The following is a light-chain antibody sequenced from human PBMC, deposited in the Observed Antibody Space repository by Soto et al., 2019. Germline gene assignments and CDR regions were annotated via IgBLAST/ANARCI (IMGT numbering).Light chain of an antibody. CDR1: QGISNF. J-gene: IGKJ4*01. CDR3: QKYNSAPLT. CDR2: GAS. Sequence: DTVTITCRASQGISNFLAWYQQKPGKVPKLMIYGASTLQSGVPSRFSGSRSGTDFTLTISSLQPEDVATYYCQKYNSAPLTFGGGTKVDIK. V-gene: IGKV1-27*01.